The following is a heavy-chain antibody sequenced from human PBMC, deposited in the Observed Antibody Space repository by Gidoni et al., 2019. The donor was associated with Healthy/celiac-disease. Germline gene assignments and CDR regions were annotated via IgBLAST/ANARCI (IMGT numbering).Heavy chain of an antibody. CDR2: IYSGGST. CDR3: ARDRVAAAGGSYYGMDV. Sequence: EVQLVESGGGLVQPGGSLRLSCATSGFTVSSNYMSWVRQAPGKGLEWVSVIYSGGSTYYADSVKGRFTISRDNSKNTLYLQMNSLRAEDTAVYYCARDRVAAAGGSYYGMDVWGQGTTVTVSS. CDR1: GFTVSSNY. J-gene: IGHJ6*02. D-gene: IGHD6-13*01. V-gene: IGHV3-66*01.